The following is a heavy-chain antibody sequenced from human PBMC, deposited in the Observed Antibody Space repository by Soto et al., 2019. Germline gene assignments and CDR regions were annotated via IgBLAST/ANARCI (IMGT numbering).Heavy chain of an antibody. D-gene: IGHD6-19*01. Sequence: GGCLRLSCAASGFTFSSYAMAWVRQAPGKGLEWVSAISGSGSSTFYADSVKGRFTISRDNSKNTLYLQMNSLRAEDTAVYYCAKDSSGWAKNSRAQGALVPVSS. CDR1: GFTFSSYA. J-gene: IGHJ5*01. CDR3: AKDSSGWAKNS. CDR2: ISGSGSST. V-gene: IGHV3-23*01.